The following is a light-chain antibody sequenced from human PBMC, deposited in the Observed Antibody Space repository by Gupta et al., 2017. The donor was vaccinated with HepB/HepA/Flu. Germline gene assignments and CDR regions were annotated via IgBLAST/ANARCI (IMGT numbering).Light chain of an antibody. CDR3: QQTYSRPVT. J-gene: IGKJ4*01. V-gene: IGKV1-39*01. Sequence: DIQMTQSPSSLSASVGDRVNFTCRASQNINSSLNWYQQKPGEVPKLLIYAASSLQSGVPSRFSGSRSVTDFILTIRSLQPEDFASYYCQQTYSRPVTFGGGTKVEIK. CDR1: QNINSS. CDR2: AAS.